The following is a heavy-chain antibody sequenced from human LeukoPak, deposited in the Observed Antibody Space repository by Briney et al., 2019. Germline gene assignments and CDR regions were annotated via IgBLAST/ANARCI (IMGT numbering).Heavy chain of an antibody. Sequence: GGSLRLSCEASGFIFRNYGMSWVRQAPGKGLEWVSFIIGSVGGSYYADSVKGRFTISRDNYKNMLYLQMNSLRAEDTAIYYCARGNFDILTAYFPFDYWGLGTLVTVSS. D-gene: IGHD3-9*01. J-gene: IGHJ4*02. CDR2: IIGSVGGS. CDR3: ARGNFDILTAYFPFDY. V-gene: IGHV3-23*01. CDR1: GFIFRNYG.